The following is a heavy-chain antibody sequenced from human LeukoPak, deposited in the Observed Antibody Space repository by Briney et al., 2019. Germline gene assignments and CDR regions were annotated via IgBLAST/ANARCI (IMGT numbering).Heavy chain of an antibody. V-gene: IGHV4-4*07. CDR1: GGSISSYY. CDR2: IYASGNT. J-gene: IGHJ4*02. D-gene: IGHD5-18*01. CDR3: AKEGHVDAAMVTPFDY. Sequence: SETLSLTCTVSGGSISSYYWSWVRQPAGKGLEWIGRIYASGNTNYNPSLKGRVTMTVDTSKNQFSLNLSSVTAADTAVYYCAKEGHVDAAMVTPFDYWGQGTLVTVSS.